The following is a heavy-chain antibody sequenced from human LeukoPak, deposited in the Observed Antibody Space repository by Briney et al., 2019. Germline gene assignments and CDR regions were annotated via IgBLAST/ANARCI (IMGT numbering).Heavy chain of an antibody. Sequence: SETLSLTCTVSGGSISSNNYYWGWIRQPPGKGLEWIGSIYYSGSTYYNPSLKSRVTISVDTPKNQFSLNLSSVTAADTAVYYCARDLSVYYDSSLGAFDIWGQGTMVTVSS. J-gene: IGHJ3*02. CDR3: ARDLSVYYDSSLGAFDI. CDR2: IYYSGST. V-gene: IGHV4-39*07. D-gene: IGHD3-22*01. CDR1: GGSISSNNYY.